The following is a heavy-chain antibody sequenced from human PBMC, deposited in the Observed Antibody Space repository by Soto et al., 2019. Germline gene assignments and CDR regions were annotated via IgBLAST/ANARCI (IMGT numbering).Heavy chain of an antibody. CDR3: ARVPIYTPSYYYYGMDV. CDR2: IYTSGST. V-gene: IGHV4-4*07. CDR1: GGSISSYY. D-gene: IGHD4-4*01. Sequence: SETLSLTCTVSGGSISSYYWSWIRQPAGKGLEWIGRIYTSGSTNYNPSLKSRVTMSVDTSKNQFSLKLSSVTAADTAVYYCARVPIYTPSYYYYGMDVWGQGTTVTVS. J-gene: IGHJ6*02.